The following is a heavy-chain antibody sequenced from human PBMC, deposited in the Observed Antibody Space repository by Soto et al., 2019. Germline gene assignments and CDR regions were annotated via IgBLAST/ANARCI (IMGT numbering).Heavy chain of an antibody. Sequence: PGGSLRLSCAASGFTFSSYAMSWVRQAPGKGLEWVSSINHSGGRTYYADSVKGRFTISRDSPKNTLFLQMDSLRAEDTAVYYCAKVMVKNWFDPWGQGTLVTVSS. CDR1: GFTFSSYA. D-gene: IGHD5-18*01. CDR2: INHSGGRT. CDR3: AKVMVKNWFDP. J-gene: IGHJ5*02. V-gene: IGHV3-23*01.